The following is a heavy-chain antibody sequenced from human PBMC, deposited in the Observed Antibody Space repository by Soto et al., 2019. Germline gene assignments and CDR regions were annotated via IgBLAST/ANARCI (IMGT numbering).Heavy chain of an antibody. CDR2: IIPILGIA. V-gene: IGHV1-69*04. CDR1: GGTFSSYT. D-gene: IGHD4-17*01. CDR3: ARDPPVGYGGNLDYFDY. J-gene: IGHJ4*02. Sequence: ASVKVSCKASGGTFSSYTISWVRQAPGQGLEWMGRIIPILGIANYAQKFQGRVTITADKSTSTAYMELSSLRSEDTAVYYCARDPPVGYGGNLDYFDYWGQGTLVTVSS.